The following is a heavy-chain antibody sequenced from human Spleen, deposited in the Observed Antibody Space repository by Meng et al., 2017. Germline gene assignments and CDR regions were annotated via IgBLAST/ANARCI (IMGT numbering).Heavy chain of an antibody. Sequence: GSLRLSCTVSGYSISSGYFWSWIRQSPGKGLEWIGSIDYRGNTNYNPSLRSRLTMFLDTSNIQFALKLRSVTAADTAVYYCARGPTTMAHDFDYWGQGTLVTVSS. CDR2: IDYRGNT. D-gene: IGHD4-11*01. V-gene: IGHV4-38-2*02. CDR1: GYSISSGYF. CDR3: ARGPTTMAHDFDY. J-gene: IGHJ4*02.